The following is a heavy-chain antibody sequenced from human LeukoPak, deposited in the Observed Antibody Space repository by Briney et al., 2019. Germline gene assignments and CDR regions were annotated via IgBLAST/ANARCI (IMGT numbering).Heavy chain of an antibody. CDR3: ARGQQLRPGHAFDI. Sequence: SETLFLTCTVSGGSISSYYWSWIRQPPGKGLEWIGYIYYSGSINYNPSLKSRVTISVDTSKNQFSLKLSSVTAADTAVYYCARGQQLRPGHAFDIWGQGTMVTVSS. CDR2: IYYSGSI. CDR1: GGSISSYY. D-gene: IGHD6-13*01. J-gene: IGHJ3*02. V-gene: IGHV4-59*01.